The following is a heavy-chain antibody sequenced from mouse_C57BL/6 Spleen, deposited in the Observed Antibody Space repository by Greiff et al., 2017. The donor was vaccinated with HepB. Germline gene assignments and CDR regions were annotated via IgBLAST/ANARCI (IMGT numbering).Heavy chain of an antibody. D-gene: IGHD2-2*01. V-gene: IGHV1-82*01. CDR3: ARPIYYGYDVGFAY. Sequence: VQLQQSGPELVKPGASVKISCKASGYAFSSSWMNWVKQRPGKGLEWIGRIYPGDGDTNYNGKFKGKATLTADKSSSTAYMQLSSLTSEDSAVYFCARPIYYGYDVGFAYWGQGTLVTVSA. CDR2: IYPGDGDT. J-gene: IGHJ3*01. CDR1: GYAFSSSW.